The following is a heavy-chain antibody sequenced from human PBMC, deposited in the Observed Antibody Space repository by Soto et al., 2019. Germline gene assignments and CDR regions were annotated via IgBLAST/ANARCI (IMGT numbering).Heavy chain of an antibody. CDR3: ARSSSIAADNFDY. CDR1: GYSFTSYW. V-gene: IGHV5-51*01. D-gene: IGHD6-6*01. J-gene: IGHJ4*02. Sequence: GESRKISCKGSGYSFTSYWIGWVRQMPGKGLEWMGIIYPGDSDTRYSPSFQGQVTISADKSISTAYLQWSSLKASDTAMYYCARSSSIAADNFDYWGQGTLVTVSS. CDR2: IYPGDSDT.